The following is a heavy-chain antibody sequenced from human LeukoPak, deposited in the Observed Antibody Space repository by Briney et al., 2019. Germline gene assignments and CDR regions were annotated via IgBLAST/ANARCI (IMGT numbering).Heavy chain of an antibody. Sequence: GGSLRLSCEASGFTLEYYALHWVRPAPGKGLEWVSGISWDSSSMGHADSVNGRFTISRDNAKNSPYLQMNSRRAEDTALYYCTKDIRARDYYYYYGMDVWGQGTTVTVSS. J-gene: IGHJ6*02. CDR3: TKDIRARDYYYYYGMDV. CDR2: ISWDSSSM. CDR1: GFTLEYYA. V-gene: IGHV3-9*01.